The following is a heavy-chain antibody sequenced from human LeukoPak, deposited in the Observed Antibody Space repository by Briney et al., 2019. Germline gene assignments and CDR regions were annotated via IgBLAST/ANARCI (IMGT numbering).Heavy chain of an antibody. Sequence: ASVKVSCKASGYTFTGYYIHWVRQAPGQGLEWMGWIDPNSGDTNYAQKFQGRVTMTRDTSISTAYMELSRLRSDDTAVYYCARAVAGKGSAFDIWGQGTMVTVSS. CDR2: IDPNSGDT. J-gene: IGHJ3*02. CDR1: GYTFTGYY. V-gene: IGHV1-2*02. CDR3: ARAVAGKGSAFDI. D-gene: IGHD6-19*01.